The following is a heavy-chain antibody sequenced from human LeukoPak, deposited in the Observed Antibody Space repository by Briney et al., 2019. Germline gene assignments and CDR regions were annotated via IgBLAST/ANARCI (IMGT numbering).Heavy chain of an antibody. J-gene: IGHJ4*02. CDR2: IYWDDDK. CDR1: GFSLNTSGVG. Sequence: SGPTLVNPTQTLTLTCTFSGFSLNTSGVGVGWIRQPPGKALEWLALIYWDDDKRYSPSLKTRLTNTKDTSKNQVVLTMTNMDPVDTATYYCAHSRRWLHNPLMGDFDYWGQGTLVTVSS. D-gene: IGHD5-24*01. V-gene: IGHV2-5*02. CDR3: AHSRRWLHNPLMGDFDY.